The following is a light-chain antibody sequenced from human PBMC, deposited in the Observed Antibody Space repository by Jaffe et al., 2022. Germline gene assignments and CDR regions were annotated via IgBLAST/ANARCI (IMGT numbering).Light chain of an antibody. CDR3: MQATHWPWT. Sequence: DVVLTQSPLSLPVTLGQPASISCKASQGLVYSDGNTYLNWFQQRPGQSPRRLIYHVSKRDSGAPDRFSGTGSDTDFTLKISRVEPEDVGIYYCMQATHWPWTFGQGTKVEIK. CDR1: QGLVYSDGNTY. J-gene: IGKJ1*01. CDR2: HVS. V-gene: IGKV2-30*01.